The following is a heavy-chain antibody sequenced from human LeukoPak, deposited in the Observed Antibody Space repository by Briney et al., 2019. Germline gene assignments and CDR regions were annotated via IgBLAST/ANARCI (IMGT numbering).Heavy chain of an antibody. CDR1: GFTFSSYA. CDR3: ARGSLDERELMDY. V-gene: IGHV3-30*04. J-gene: IGHJ4*02. D-gene: IGHD1-26*01. CDR2: ISYDGSNK. Sequence: GGSLRLSCAASGFTFSSYAMHWVRQAPGKGLEWVAVISYDGSNKYYADSVKGRFTISRDNSKNTLYLQMNSLRAEDTAVYYCARGSLDERELMDYWGQGTLVTVSS.